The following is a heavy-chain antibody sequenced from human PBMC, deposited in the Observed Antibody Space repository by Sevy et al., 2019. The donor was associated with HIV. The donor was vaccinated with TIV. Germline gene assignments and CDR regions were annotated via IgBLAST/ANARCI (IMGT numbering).Heavy chain of an antibody. CDR1: GFTFDTYW. Sequence: GGSLRLSCAASGFTFDTYWMSWVRQAPGKGPEWVATIKQRGDAKHYAGSVKGRFTISRDNVKDSLYLQMNSLRAEDTAIYYCVRDWGYYDYVWGSYRASLDFWGQGTLVTVSS. V-gene: IGHV3-7*01. D-gene: IGHD3-16*02. CDR3: VRDWGYYDYVWGSYRASLDF. J-gene: IGHJ4*02. CDR2: IKQRGDAK.